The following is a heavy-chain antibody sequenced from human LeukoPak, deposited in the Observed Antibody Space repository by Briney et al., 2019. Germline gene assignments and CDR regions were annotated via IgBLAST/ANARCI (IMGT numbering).Heavy chain of an antibody. CDR1: GFTFSSHW. D-gene: IGHD1-26*01. J-gene: IGHJ4*02. CDR3: ARGATYAYYFDL. CDR2: IKSDGSST. V-gene: IGHV3-74*01. Sequence: TGGSLRLSCAASGFTFSSHWMHWVRQAPGKGLVWVSRIKSDGSSTNYADFVEGRFTISRDNAKNTVYLQINSLRAEDTAVYYRARGATYAYYFDLWGQGTLVTVSS.